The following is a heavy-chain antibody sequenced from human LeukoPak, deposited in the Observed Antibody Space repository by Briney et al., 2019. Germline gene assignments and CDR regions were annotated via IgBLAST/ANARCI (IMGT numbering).Heavy chain of an antibody. Sequence: ASVTVSCTASGYTFTGYYMHCVRQAPGQGLEWMGRINPNSGGTNYAQKFQGRVTMTRDTSISTAYMELSRLRSDDTAVYYCARDEDYYDSSGYLTGDGYWGQGTLVTVSS. CDR2: INPNSGGT. J-gene: IGHJ4*02. D-gene: IGHD3-22*01. CDR1: GYTFTGYY. CDR3: ARDEDYYDSSGYLTGDGY. V-gene: IGHV1-2*06.